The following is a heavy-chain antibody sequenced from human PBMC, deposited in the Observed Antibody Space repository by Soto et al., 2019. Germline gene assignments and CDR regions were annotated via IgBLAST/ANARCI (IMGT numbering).Heavy chain of an antibody. D-gene: IGHD3-22*01. CDR3: ARQDDNSDYYLGYGLDV. V-gene: IGHV3-48*02. CDR1: GFAFDRYS. Sequence: EVQLVESGGGLVQPGGSLRLSCAASGFAFDRYSFNWVRQAPGKGLAWLVYISHSGNTIYYADPVRGRFTISRDNAKNSLYLQLSSLRDEDTAVYYCARQDDNSDYYLGYGLDVWGQGTTVTVPS. CDR2: ISHSGNTI. J-gene: IGHJ6*02.